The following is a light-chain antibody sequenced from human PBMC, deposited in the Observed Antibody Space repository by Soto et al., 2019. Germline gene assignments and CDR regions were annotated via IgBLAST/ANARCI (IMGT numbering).Light chain of an antibody. J-gene: IGLJ1*01. Sequence: SLLTQPPPVSGSPGQSVTISCTGTTSDIDNYDSVSCYQQAPGTTPKLITYDVSNRPSGIPARFSGSKSGNTASLTISGLQAEDEAEYYCSLYTTASTYVFETGTKVTVL. CDR1: TSDIDNYDS. CDR2: DVS. CDR3: SLYTTASTYV. V-gene: IGLV2-18*01.